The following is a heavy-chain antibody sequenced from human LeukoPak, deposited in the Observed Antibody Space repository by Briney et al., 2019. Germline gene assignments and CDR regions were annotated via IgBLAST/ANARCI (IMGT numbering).Heavy chain of an antibody. D-gene: IGHD2-15*01. CDR3: ATGGRSGVAFES. Sequence: GGSLRLSCAASGFTFSSYAMSWVRQAPGKGLEWVSIIYRGGSTHYADSVKGRFTISRDNSKNTVYLQMNSLRAEDTAVYYCATGGRSGVAFESWGQGTLVTVSS. J-gene: IGHJ4*02. CDR2: IYRGGST. CDR1: GFTFSSYA. V-gene: IGHV3-53*01.